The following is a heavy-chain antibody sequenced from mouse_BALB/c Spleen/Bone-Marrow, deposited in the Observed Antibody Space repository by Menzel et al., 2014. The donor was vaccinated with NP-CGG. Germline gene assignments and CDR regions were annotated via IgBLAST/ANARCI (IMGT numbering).Heavy chain of an antibody. CDR1: GFNIKDTY. Sequence: VQLQQSGAEIVKPGASVKSSCTTSGFNIKDTYLHWVKQRPEQGLDWIGRIDPAIFTKYDPKFQGKATITADTSSNTAYLQLSSRTSEDTAVYYCANYYYGSSYGFAYWGQGTLVTVSA. J-gene: IGHJ3*01. D-gene: IGHD1-1*01. CDR3: ANYYYGSSYGFAY. V-gene: IGHV14-3*02. CDR2: IDPAIFT.